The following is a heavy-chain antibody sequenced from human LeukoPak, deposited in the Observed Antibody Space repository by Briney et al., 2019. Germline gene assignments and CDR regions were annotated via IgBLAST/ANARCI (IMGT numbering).Heavy chain of an antibody. D-gene: IGHD4-23*01. CDR2: INPNSGGT. CDR3: ARVTTVVKGFGY. CDR1: GYTFTGYY. V-gene: IGHV1-2*02. Sequence: ASVKVSCKASGYTFTGYYMHWVRQAPGQGLEWMGWINPNSGGTNYAQKFQGRVTMTRDTSISTAYMELSRLRSDDTAVYYCARVTTVVKGFGYWGQGTLVTVSS. J-gene: IGHJ4*02.